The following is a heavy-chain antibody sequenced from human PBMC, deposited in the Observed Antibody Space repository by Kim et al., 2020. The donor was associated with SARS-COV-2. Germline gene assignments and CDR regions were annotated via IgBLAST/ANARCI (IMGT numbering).Heavy chain of an antibody. V-gene: IGHV3-30-3*01. CDR1: GFTFSSYA. CDR2: ISYDGSNK. J-gene: IGHJ3*02. D-gene: IGHD3-16*01. CDR3: AREEGGRGPDAFDI. Sequence: GGSLRLSCAASGFTFSSYAMHWVRQAPGKGLEWVSVISYDGSNKYYADSVKGRFTISRDNSKNTLYLQMNSLRAEDTAVYYCAREEGGRGPDAFDIWGQGTMVTVSS.